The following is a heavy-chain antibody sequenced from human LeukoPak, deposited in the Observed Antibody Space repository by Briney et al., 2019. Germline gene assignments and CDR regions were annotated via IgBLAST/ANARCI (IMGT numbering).Heavy chain of an antibody. Sequence: SETLSLTCTVSGGSISSSSYYWGWIRQPPGKGLEWIGSIYYSGSTYYNPSLKSRVTISVDTSKNQFSLKLSSVTAADTAVYYCARDWGIVGATHEFDYWGQGTLVTVSS. CDR1: GGSISSSSYY. J-gene: IGHJ4*02. V-gene: IGHV4-39*07. D-gene: IGHD1-26*01. CDR2: IYYSGST. CDR3: ARDWGIVGATHEFDY.